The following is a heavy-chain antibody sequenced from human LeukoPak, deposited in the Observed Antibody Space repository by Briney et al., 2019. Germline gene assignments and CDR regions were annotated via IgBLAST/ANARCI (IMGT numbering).Heavy chain of an antibody. CDR2: ISSSSSYT. CDR1: GFTFSDYY. Sequence: PGGCLRLSCAASGFTFSDYYMSWIRQAPGKGLEWVSYISSSSSYTNYADSVKGRFTISRDNAKNSLYLQMNSLRAEDTAVYYCAKGSSTSPRCPDYWGQGTLVTVSS. J-gene: IGHJ4*02. D-gene: IGHD2-2*01. CDR3: AKGSSTSPRCPDY. V-gene: IGHV3-11*03.